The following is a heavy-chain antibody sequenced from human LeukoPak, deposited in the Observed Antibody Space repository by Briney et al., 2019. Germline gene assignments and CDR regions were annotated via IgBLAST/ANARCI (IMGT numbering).Heavy chain of an antibody. V-gene: IGHV1-46*01. J-gene: IGHJ4*02. Sequence: ASVKVSCKASGYTFTSYYMHWVRQAPRQGLEWMGIINPSGGSTSYAQKFQGRVTMTRDTSTSTVYMELSSLGSEDTAVYYCAREPGGSGFDYWGQGTLVTVSS. CDR2: INPSGGST. CDR1: GYTFTSYY. D-gene: IGHD1-1*01. CDR3: AREPGGSGFDY.